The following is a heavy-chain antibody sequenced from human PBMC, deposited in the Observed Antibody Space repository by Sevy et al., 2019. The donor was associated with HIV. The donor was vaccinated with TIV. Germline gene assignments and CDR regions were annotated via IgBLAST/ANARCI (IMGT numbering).Heavy chain of an antibody. Sequence: GGSRRLSCAASGFAFRTFWMSWVRQAPGKGLEWVANIKQDGSVKYYMDSVKGRFTISRDNAKNSLYLQMSSLTVEDTAVYYCAKQRGWICSHDVCSPYYSDSWGQGTLVTVSS. D-gene: IGHD5-12*01. V-gene: IGHV3-7*01. CDR3: AKQRGWICSHDVCSPYYSDS. CDR1: GFAFRTFW. J-gene: IGHJ4*02. CDR2: IKQDGSVK.